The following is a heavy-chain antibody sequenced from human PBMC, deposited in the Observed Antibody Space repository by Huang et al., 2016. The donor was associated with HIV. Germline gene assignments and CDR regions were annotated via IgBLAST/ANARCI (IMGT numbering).Heavy chain of an antibody. CDR2: IIPLVREP. CDR1: GGSFSDQI. D-gene: IGHD3-16*01. Sequence: QVQLEQSGPAVRKPGSSVKVSCQASGGSFSDQIISWVRQAPGQRFEWMGAIIPLVREPAYAQEFKGRVTMTADESTATIYMELNSLTSEDTAVYYCAMSLRYQYDSRSYWGRYFDYWGQGTLVTVSS. J-gene: IGHJ4*02. CDR3: AMSLRYQYDSRSYWGRYFDY. V-gene: IGHV1-69*01.